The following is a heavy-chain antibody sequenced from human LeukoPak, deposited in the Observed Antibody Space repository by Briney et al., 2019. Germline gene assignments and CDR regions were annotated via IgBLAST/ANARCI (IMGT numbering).Heavy chain of an antibody. Sequence: GASVKVSCKVSGYTLTELSMHWVRQAPGKGLEWMGGFDPEVGETIYAQKFQGRVTMTEDTSTDTAYMELSSLRSEDTAVYYCATLTSHVEWLDYWGQGTLVTVSS. V-gene: IGHV1-24*01. CDR1: GYTLTELS. CDR2: FDPEVGET. CDR3: ATLTSHVEWLDY. J-gene: IGHJ4*02. D-gene: IGHD3-3*01.